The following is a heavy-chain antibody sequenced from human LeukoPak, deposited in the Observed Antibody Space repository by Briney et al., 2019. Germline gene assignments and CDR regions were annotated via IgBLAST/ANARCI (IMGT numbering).Heavy chain of an antibody. J-gene: IGHJ4*02. CDR1: GFTFSSYS. CDR3: ARDGAAAGTGWVDY. V-gene: IGHV3-21*06. Sequence: GGSLRLSCAASGFTFSSYSMNWVRQAPGKGLEWVSSISSSSSYIYYADSVKGRFTISRDNAKNTMSLQMTSLRAEDTAVYYCARDGAAAGTGWVDYWGQGTLVTVSS. CDR2: ISSSSSYI. D-gene: IGHD6-13*01.